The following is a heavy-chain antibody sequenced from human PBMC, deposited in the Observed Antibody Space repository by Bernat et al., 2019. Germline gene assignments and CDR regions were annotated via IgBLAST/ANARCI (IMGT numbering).Heavy chain of an antibody. CDR1: GFTFSSYA. V-gene: IGHV3-64*01. CDR3: ARTPLYYDFWSGYDDY. J-gene: IGHJ4*02. CDR2: ISSNGGST. D-gene: IGHD3-3*01. Sequence: EVQLVESGGGLVQPGGSLRLSCAASGFTFSSYAMHWVRQAPGKGREYVSAISSNGGSTYYANSVKGRFTISRDNSKNTLYLQMGSLRAEDMAVYYCARTPLYYDFWSGYDDYWGQGTLVTVSS.